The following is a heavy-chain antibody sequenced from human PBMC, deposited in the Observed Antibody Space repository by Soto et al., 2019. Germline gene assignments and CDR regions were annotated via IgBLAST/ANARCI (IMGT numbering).Heavy chain of an antibody. J-gene: IGHJ4*02. Sequence: ASVKVSCKASGYTFTSYAMHWVRQAPGQRLEWMGWINAGNGNTEYSQKFQGRVTITRDTSASTAYMELSSLRSEDTAVYYCARSKNWNYVTDYWGQGTLVTVSS. D-gene: IGHD1-7*01. V-gene: IGHV1-3*01. CDR3: ARSKNWNYVTDY. CDR2: INAGNGNT. CDR1: GYTFTSYA.